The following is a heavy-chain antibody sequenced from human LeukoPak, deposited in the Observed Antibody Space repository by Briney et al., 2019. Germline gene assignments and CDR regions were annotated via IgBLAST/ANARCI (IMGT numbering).Heavy chain of an antibody. J-gene: IGHJ4*02. Sequence: GGSLRLSCAASGFTFTTYWMGWVRQAPGKGLEWVANIKQDGSEKYYVDSVKGRFTISRDNAKNSLYLQMNSLRAEDKAVYYCARDSYYYDSSGYYPNFDYWGQGTLVTVSS. CDR3: ARDSYYYDSSGYYPNFDY. CDR1: GFTFTTYW. CDR2: IKQDGSEK. D-gene: IGHD3-22*01. V-gene: IGHV3-7*01.